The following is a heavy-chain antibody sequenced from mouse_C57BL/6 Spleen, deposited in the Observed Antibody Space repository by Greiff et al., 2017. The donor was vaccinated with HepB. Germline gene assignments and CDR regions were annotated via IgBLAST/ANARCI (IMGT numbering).Heavy chain of an antibody. J-gene: IGHJ2*01. CDR3: ARKGGWSPLDY. CDR1: GYTFTDYY. Sequence: EVQLQQSGPELVKPGASVKISCKASGYTFTDYYMNWVKQSHGKSLEWIGDINPNNGGTSYNQKFKGKATLTVDKSSSTAYMELRSLTSEDSAVYYCARKGGWSPLDYWGQGTTLTVSS. D-gene: IGHD2-3*01. CDR2: INPNNGGT. V-gene: IGHV1-26*01.